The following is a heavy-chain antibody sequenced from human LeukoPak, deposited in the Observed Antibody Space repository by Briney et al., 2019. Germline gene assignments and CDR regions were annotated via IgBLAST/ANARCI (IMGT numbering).Heavy chain of an antibody. CDR1: GGSISSGSYY. D-gene: IGHD3-9*01. Sequence: SETLSLTCTVSGGSISSGSYYWSWIQQPAGKGLEWIGRIYTSGSTNYNPSLKSRVTISVDTSKNQFSLKLSSVTAADTAVYYCARLGRYFDWLLSIPDAFDIWGQGTMVTVSS. CDR3: ARLGRYFDWLLSIPDAFDI. J-gene: IGHJ3*02. CDR2: IYTSGST. V-gene: IGHV4-61*02.